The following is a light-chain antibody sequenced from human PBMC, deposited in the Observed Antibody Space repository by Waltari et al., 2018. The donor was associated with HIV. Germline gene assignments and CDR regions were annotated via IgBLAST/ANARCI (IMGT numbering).Light chain of an antibody. V-gene: IGLV2-14*01. Sequence: QSALTQPASVSGSPGQSLTISCTGTSSDVGGSNYVSGYQQHPGKAPKLMIYEVSDRPSGVSNRFSGSKSGNTASLTISGLQAEDEADYYCSSYTSSSTLVVFGGGTKLTVL. CDR1: SSDVGGSNY. CDR2: EVS. CDR3: SSYTSSSTLVV. J-gene: IGLJ2*01.